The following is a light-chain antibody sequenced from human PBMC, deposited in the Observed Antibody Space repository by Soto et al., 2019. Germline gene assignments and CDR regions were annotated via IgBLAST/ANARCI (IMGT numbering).Light chain of an antibody. CDR3: QQYGSLSWT. CDR2: GAS. V-gene: IGKV3-20*01. J-gene: IGKJ1*01. Sequence: EIVLTQSPDTLSLSPGERATLSCWASQSVSSNLAWYQQNPGQAPRLLIYGASTGATGIPARFSGSGSGTEFTLTISRLEPEDFAVYYCQQYGSLSWTVGKGTKVAIK. CDR1: QSVSSN.